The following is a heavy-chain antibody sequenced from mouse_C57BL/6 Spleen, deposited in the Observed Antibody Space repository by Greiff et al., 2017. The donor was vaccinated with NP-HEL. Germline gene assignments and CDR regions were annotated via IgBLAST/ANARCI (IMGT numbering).Heavy chain of an antibody. V-gene: IGHV1-59*01. Sequence: QVQLQQPGAELVRPGTSVKLSCKASGYTFTSYWMHWVKQRPGQGLEWIGVIDPSDSYTNYNQKFKGKATLTVDTSSSTAYMQLSSLTSEDSAVYYCARYYGNYESYAMDYWGQGTSVTVSS. CDR3: ARYYGNYESYAMDY. CDR2: IDPSDSYT. CDR1: GYTFTSYW. J-gene: IGHJ4*01. D-gene: IGHD2-1*01.